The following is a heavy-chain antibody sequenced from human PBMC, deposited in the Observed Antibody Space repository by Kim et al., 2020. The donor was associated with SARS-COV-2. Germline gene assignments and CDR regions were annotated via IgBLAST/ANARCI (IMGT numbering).Heavy chain of an antibody. D-gene: IGHD3-9*01. Sequence: GGSLRLSCAASGFTFSSYGMHWVRQAPGKGLEWVAVISYDGSNKYYADSVKGRFTISRDNSKNTLYLQMNSLRAEDTAVYYCAKDLGILTGYYVAGLDYWGQGTLVTVSS. CDR1: GFTFSSYG. CDR2: ISYDGSNK. CDR3: AKDLGILTGYYVAGLDY. J-gene: IGHJ4*02. V-gene: IGHV3-30*18.